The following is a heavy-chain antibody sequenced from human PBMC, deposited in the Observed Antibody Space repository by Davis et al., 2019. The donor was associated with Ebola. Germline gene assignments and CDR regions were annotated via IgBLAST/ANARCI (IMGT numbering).Heavy chain of an antibody. CDR1: GDTYSNYA. CDR2: ISTSGATA. J-gene: IGHJ6*02. D-gene: IGHD2-15*01. V-gene: IGHV3-23*01. Sequence: PGGSLRLSCVVIGDTYSNYAMSWVRQAPGKGLEWVSTISTSGATAEYADSVKGRFTISRDNSKNTLYLQMNSLRAEDTAVYYCAKDKGCSGGSCYYYYYGMDVWGQGTTVTVSS. CDR3: AKDKGCSGGSCYYYYYGMDV.